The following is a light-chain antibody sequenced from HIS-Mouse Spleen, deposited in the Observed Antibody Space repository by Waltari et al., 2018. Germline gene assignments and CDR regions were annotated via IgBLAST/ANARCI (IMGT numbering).Light chain of an antibody. Sequence: SYELTQPPSVSVSPGPTARITCPGDALPKQYAYQYHQKSGQAPVLVIYEDSKRPSGIPERFSGSSSGTMATLTISGAQVEDEADYYCYSTDSSGNHRVFGGGTKLTVL. CDR3: YSTDSSGNHRV. CDR2: EDS. V-gene: IGLV3-10*01. CDR1: ALPKQY. J-gene: IGLJ2*01.